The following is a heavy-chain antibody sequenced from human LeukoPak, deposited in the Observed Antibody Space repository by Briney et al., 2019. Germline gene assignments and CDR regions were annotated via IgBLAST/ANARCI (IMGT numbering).Heavy chain of an antibody. CDR2: ISYDGSNK. D-gene: IGHD3-10*01. J-gene: IGHJ4*02. Sequence: PGRSLRLSCAASGFTFSSYGMHWVRQAPGKGLEWVAVISYDGSNKYYADSVKGRFTISRDNSKDTLYLQINSLRAEDTAVYYCAKDLRITTVRGVDYWGQGTLVTVSS. CDR3: AKDLRITTVRGVDY. V-gene: IGHV3-30*18. CDR1: GFTFSSYG.